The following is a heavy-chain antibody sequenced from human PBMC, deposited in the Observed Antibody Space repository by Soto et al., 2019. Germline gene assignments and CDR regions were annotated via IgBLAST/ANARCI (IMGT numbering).Heavy chain of an antibody. CDR3: AREARRMIVVVREPNDAFDI. CDR1: GGTFSSYT. J-gene: IGHJ3*02. CDR2: IIPILGIA. V-gene: IGHV1-69*08. D-gene: IGHD3-22*01. Sequence: QVQLVQSGAEVKKPGSSVKVSCKASGGTFSSYTISWVRQAPGQGLEWMGRIIPILGIANYAQKFQGRVTITADKSTSTAYMELSSLRSEDTAVYYCAREARRMIVVVREPNDAFDIWGQGTMVTVSS.